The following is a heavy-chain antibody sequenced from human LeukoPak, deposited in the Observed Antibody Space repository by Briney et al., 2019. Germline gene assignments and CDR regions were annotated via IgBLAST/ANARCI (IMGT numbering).Heavy chain of an antibody. J-gene: IGHJ5*02. CDR3: ARENVDYDFWSGYPNWFDP. CDR2: LRQDGSEK. D-gene: IGHD3-3*01. Sequence: GGSLRLSCAGSGFTFTSYWMSWVRQAPGKGLEWVANLRQDGSEKYYVDSVKGRFSISRDNAKKSLYLQMNSLRADDTAVYYCARENVDYDFWSGYPNWFDPWGQGTLVTVSS. CDR1: GFTFTSYW. V-gene: IGHV3-7*05.